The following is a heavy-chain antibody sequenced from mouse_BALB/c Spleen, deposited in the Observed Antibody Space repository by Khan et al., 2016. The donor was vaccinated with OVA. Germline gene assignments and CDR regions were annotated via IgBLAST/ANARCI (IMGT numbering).Heavy chain of an antibody. CDR2: IWGDGST. CDR1: GFSLTGYG. D-gene: IGHD2-4*01. J-gene: IGHJ4*01. Sequence: QVQLKESGPGLVAPSQSLTITCTVSGFSLTGYGVNWVRQPPGKGLEWLGMIWGDGSTDYNSALKYRQSINKGIAKNRVFLKMNRLHTEDNAKYYCARVNYCDYAYYVSLDYWGQGTSVTVSS. V-gene: IGHV2-6-7*01. CDR3: ARVNYCDYAYYVSLDY.